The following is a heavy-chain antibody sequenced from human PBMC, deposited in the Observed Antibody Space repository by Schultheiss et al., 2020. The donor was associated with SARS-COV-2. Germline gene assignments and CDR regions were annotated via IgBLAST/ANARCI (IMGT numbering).Heavy chain of an antibody. V-gene: IGHV3-30*03. J-gene: IGHJ6*02. CDR3: ATGGNYYYYGMDV. CDR1: GFTFSSYG. Sequence: GESLKISCAASGFTFSSYGMHWVRQAPGKGLEWVAVISYDGSNKYYADSVKGRFTISRDNSKNTLYLQMNSLRAEDTAVYYCATGGNYYYYGMDVWGQGTTVTVSS. CDR2: ISYDGSNK.